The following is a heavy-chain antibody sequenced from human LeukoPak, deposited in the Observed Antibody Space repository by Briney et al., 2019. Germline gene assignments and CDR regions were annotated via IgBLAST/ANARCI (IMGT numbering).Heavy chain of an antibody. CDR2: INPNSGGT. J-gene: IGHJ4*02. Sequence: ASVKVSCKASGYTFTGYYLHWVRQAPGQGLEWMGWINPNSGGTNYAQKFQGRVTMTRDTSISTAYMELSRLRSDDTGVYYCASQEGIAVAGTLDYWGQGTLVTVSS. V-gene: IGHV1-2*02. D-gene: IGHD6-19*01. CDR1: GYTFTGYY. CDR3: ASQEGIAVAGTLDY.